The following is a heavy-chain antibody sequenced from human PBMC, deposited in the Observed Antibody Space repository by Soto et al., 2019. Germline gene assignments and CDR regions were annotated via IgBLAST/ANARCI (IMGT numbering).Heavy chain of an antibody. J-gene: IGHJ5*02. CDR1: GGSISSSSYY. Sequence: PSETLSLTCTVSGGSISSSSYYWGWIRQPPGKGLEWIGSIYYSGSTYYNPSLKSRVTISVDTSKNQFSLKLSSVTAADTAVYYCARHGFPKTSITMVRGVPPSTKNWFDPWGQGTLVTVSS. CDR3: ARHGFPKTSITMVRGVPPSTKNWFDP. V-gene: IGHV4-39*01. CDR2: IYYSGST. D-gene: IGHD3-10*01.